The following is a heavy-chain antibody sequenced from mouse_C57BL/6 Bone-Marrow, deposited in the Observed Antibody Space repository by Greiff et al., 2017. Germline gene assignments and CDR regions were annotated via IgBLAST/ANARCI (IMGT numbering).Heavy chain of an antibody. V-gene: IGHV6-3*01. CDR3: TEGYGNYNYYAMDY. J-gene: IGHJ4*01. Sequence: EVNLVESGGGLVQPGGSMKLSCVASGFTFSNYWMNWVRQSPEKGLEWVAQIRLKSDNYATHYAESVKGRFTISRDDSKSSVYLQMNNLRAEDTGIYYCTEGYGNYNYYAMDYWGQGTSVTVSS. CDR2: IRLKSDNYAT. CDR1: GFTFSNYW. D-gene: IGHD2-10*02.